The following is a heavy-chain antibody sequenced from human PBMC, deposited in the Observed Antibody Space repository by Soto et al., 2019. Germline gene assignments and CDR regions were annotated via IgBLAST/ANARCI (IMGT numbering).Heavy chain of an antibody. D-gene: IGHD3-16*02. CDR2: IIPIFGTT. J-gene: IGHJ4*02. CDR1: GGTFRSYA. V-gene: IGHV1-69*01. CDR3: SSNTRGSYHFDY. Sequence: QVQLVQSGAEVKKPGSSVKVSCKASGGTFRSYAISWVRQAPGQGLEWMGGIIPIFGTTNHAQKFQGRVTIIADESTTTAYMELDSLRSEDTAVYYCSSNTRGSYHFDYWGQGTVVTVSS.